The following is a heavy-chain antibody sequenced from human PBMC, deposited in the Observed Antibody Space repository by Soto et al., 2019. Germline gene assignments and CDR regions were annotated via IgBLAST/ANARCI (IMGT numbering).Heavy chain of an antibody. CDR3: ARPNCGGDCYHWFDP. J-gene: IGHJ5*02. CDR1: GFTFSGSA. Sequence: EVQLVESGGGLVQPGGSLKLSCAASGFTFSGSAIHWVRQASGKGLEWVGRIRSQANNYATGYAASVKGRFTFSRDDSKHTEYLQMNSLKTEDTAVYYCARPNCGGDCYHWFDPLGQGTMVTFSS. CDR2: IRSQANNYAT. V-gene: IGHV3-73*02. D-gene: IGHD2-21*02.